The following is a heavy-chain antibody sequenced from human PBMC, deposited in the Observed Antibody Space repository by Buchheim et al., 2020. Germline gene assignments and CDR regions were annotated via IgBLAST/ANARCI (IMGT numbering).Heavy chain of an antibody. D-gene: IGHD6-13*01. J-gene: IGHJ6*04. CDR1: GFTFSSYG. V-gene: IGHV3-30*18. CDR2: ISYDGSNK. CDR3: AKDFLAAAVPQPYYYYGMDV. Sequence: QVQLVESGGGVVQPGRSLRLSCAASGFTFSSYGMHWVRQAPGQGLEWVAVISYDGSNKYYADSVKGRFTISRDNSKNTLYLQMNSLRAEDTAVYYCAKDFLAAAVPQPYYYYGMDVWGKGTT.